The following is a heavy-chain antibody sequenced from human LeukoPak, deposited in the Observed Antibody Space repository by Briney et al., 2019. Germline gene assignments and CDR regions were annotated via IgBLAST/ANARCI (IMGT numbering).Heavy chain of an antibody. V-gene: IGHV4-38-2*01. D-gene: IGHD5-18*01. CDR2: IYHSGST. Sequence: SETLSLTCAVSGYSISSGYYWGWIRQPPGKGLEWIGSIYHSGSTYYNPSLKSRVTISVDTSKNQFSLKLSSVTAADTAVYYCARRKYSYGTRNWFDPWGQGTLVTVSS. CDR3: ARRKYSYGTRNWFDP. J-gene: IGHJ5*02. CDR1: GYSISSGYY.